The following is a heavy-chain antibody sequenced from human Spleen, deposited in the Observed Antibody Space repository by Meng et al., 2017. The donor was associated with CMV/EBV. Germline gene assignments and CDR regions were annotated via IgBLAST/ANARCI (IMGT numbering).Heavy chain of an antibody. Sequence: FSFYGMSWRRQAPGKGLEWVSSLSGSGDTTYYADSVKGRFTISRDNSKNTLYLQMHSLRAEDTAIYYCAKDLSVAGGILVVTALDSWGQGILVTVSS. CDR3: AKDLSVAGGILVVTALDS. J-gene: IGHJ4*02. CDR1: FSFYG. CDR2: LSGSGDTT. D-gene: IGHD2-21*02. V-gene: IGHV3-23*01.